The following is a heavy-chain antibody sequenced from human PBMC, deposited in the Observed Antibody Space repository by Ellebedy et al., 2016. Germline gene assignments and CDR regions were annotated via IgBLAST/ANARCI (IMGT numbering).Heavy chain of an antibody. D-gene: IGHD3-10*01. J-gene: IGHJ4*02. Sequence: GESLKISXAASGFNFDDYAMYWLRQAPGKGLEWVAVISYDESHQYYADSVKGRFTISRDNSKNTVSLQMNSLRAEDTAVYYCAGGELLSLFDYWGQGTLVTVSS. CDR3: AGGELLSLFDY. CDR1: GFNFDDYA. V-gene: IGHV3-30*03. CDR2: ISYDESHQ.